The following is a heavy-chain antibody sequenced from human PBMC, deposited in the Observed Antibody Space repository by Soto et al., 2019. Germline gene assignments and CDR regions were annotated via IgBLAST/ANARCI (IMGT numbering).Heavy chain of an antibody. V-gene: IGHV3-23*01. CDR1: GFTFSSYA. D-gene: IGHD4-17*01. J-gene: IGHJ4*02. CDR3: AMGGLDDYGDSPLDY. CDR2: ISGSGGST. Sequence: GGSLRLSCAASGFTFSSYAMSWVRQAPGKRLEWVSAISGSGGSTYYADSVKGRFTISRDNSKNTLYLQMNSLRAEDTAVYYCAMGGLDDYGDSPLDYWGQGTLVTVSS.